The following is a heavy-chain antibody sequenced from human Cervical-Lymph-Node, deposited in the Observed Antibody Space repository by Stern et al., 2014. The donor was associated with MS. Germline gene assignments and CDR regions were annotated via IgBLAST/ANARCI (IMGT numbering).Heavy chain of an antibody. J-gene: IGHJ4*02. CDR3: ARVTTKSDY. V-gene: IGHV3-53*01. Sequence: EMQLVESGGSLIQPGGSLRLSCAASGFNVSNNYMTWVRQAPGKGLEWVSVIYSDGNAYYADSVRGRFTMSRDNSNNTLYLHMNSLRAEDTAAYYCARVTTKSDYWGQGTLVTVSS. CDR1: GFNVSNNY. CDR2: IYSDGNA. D-gene: IGHD1-1*01.